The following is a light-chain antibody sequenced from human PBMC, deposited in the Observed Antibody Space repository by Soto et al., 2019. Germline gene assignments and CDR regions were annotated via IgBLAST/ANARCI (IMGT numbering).Light chain of an antibody. V-gene: IGLV2-11*01. J-gene: IGLJ1*01. Sequence: QSALTQPRSVSGSPGQSVTNSCTGTSSDVGGYNYVSWYQQHPGKAPKLMIYDVSKRPSGVPDRFSGSKSGNTASLTISGLQAEDEADYYCCSYAGSYKGYVFGTGTKVTVL. CDR2: DVS. CDR3: CSYAGSYKGYV. CDR1: SSDVGGYNY.